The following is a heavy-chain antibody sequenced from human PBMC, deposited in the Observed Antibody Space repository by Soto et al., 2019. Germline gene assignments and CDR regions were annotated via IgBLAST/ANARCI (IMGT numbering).Heavy chain of an antibody. CDR3: ARWELLRVYFDY. CDR2: INHSGST. CDR1: GGSFSGYY. D-gene: IGHD1-26*01. Sequence: SETLSLTCAVYGGSFSGYYWSWIRQPPGKGLEWIGEINHSGSTNYNPSLKSRVTISVDTSKNQFSLKLSSVTAADTAVYYCARWELLRVYFDYWGQGTLVTVSS. V-gene: IGHV4-34*01. J-gene: IGHJ4*02.